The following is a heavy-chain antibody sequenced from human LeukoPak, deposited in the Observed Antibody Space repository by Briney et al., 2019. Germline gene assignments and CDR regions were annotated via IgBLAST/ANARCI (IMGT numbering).Heavy chain of an antibody. J-gene: IGHJ2*01. CDR2: IYYSGST. V-gene: IGHV4-59*01. CDR3: ARDQAIFGVANWYFDL. D-gene: IGHD3-3*01. CDR1: GGSISSYY. Sequence: KPSETLSLTCTVSGGSISSYYWSWIRQPPGKGLEWIGYIYYSGSTNYNPSLKSRVTISVDTSKNQFSLKLSSVTAADTAVYYCARDQAIFGVANWYFDLWGRGTLVTVSS.